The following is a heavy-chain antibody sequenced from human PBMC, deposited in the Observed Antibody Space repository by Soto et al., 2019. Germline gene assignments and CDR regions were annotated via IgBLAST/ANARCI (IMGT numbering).Heavy chain of an antibody. V-gene: IGHV3-64*01. J-gene: IGHJ6*03. Sequence: GGSLRLSCSASGFTFSSYAMHWVRQAPGKGLEYVSAISSNGGSTFYANTVKGRFTISRDNSKNTLYLQMNSQRAEDMVFFYCAKVGAGSSWYYDYMDVWGKGTTVTVSS. D-gene: IGHD6-13*01. CDR3: AKVGAGSSWYYDYMDV. CDR1: GFTFSSYA. CDR2: ISSNGGST.